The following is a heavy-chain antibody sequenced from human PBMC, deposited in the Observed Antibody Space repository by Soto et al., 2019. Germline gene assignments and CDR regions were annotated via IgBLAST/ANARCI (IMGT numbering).Heavy chain of an antibody. CDR3: AKFVQVSGIDY. D-gene: IGHD1-20*01. Sequence: PGGSLRLSCAASGFTFNNYAMSWVRQAPGSGLECVSAISDTGATFYADSVKGRFTISRDNSGNTLYLQMDSLSAEDTAIYYCAKFVQVSGIDYWGQGTQVTVSS. CDR1: GFTFNNYA. V-gene: IGHV3-23*01. J-gene: IGHJ4*02. CDR2: ISDTGAT.